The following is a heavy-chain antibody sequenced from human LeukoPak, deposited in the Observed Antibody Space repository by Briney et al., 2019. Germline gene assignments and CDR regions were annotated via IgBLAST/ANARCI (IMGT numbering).Heavy chain of an antibody. V-gene: IGHV1-8*01. D-gene: IGHD3-22*01. Sequence: ASVKVSCKASGYTFTSYDINWVRQATGQGLEWMGWMNPNSGNTGYAQKFQGRVTMTRNTSISTAYMELSSLRSEDTAVYYCARSHSSGYYLIYYYYGMDVWGQGTTVTVSS. J-gene: IGHJ6*02. CDR1: GYTFTSYD. CDR2: MNPNSGNT. CDR3: ARSHSSGYYLIYYYYGMDV.